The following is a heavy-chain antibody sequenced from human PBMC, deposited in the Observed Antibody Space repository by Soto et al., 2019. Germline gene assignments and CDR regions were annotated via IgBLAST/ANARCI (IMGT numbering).Heavy chain of an antibody. V-gene: IGHV3-23*01. CDR1: GFTVSSYA. Sequence: GSLRLACAASGFTVSSYAMTWLRQSPGKGLEWVSVISATGGTIYYADSVEGRFTISRDNSNSTLFLQMHRLTADDTAVYFCAKDAYYDLSTGTGYYYYGLDVWGQGTTVTVSS. CDR2: ISATGGTI. D-gene: IGHD3-9*01. J-gene: IGHJ6*02. CDR3: AKDAYYDLSTGTGYYYYGLDV.